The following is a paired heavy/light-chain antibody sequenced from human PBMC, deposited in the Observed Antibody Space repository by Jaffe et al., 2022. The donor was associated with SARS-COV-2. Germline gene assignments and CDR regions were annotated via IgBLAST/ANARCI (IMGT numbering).Heavy chain of an antibody. D-gene: IGHD6-13*01. Sequence: EVQLLESGGGLVQPGGSLRLSCAASGFTFSSYAMSWVRQAPGKGLEWVSAISGSGGSTYYADSVKGRFTISRDNSKNTLYLQMNSLRAEDTAVYYCAKDTEAAAGTIFYYYYGMDVWGQGTTVTVSS. V-gene: IGHV3-23*01. CDR3: AKDTEAAAGTIFYYYYGMDV. CDR1: GFTFSSYA. J-gene: IGHJ6*02. CDR2: ISGSGGST.
Light chain of an antibody. CDR2: AAS. CDR1: QSISSY. J-gene: IGKJ4*01. Sequence: DIQMTQSPSSLSASVGDRVTITCRASQSISSYLNWYQQKPGKAPKLLIYAASSLQSGVPSRFSGSGSGTDFTLTISSLQPEDFATYYCQQSYSTPLSFGGGTKVEIK. V-gene: IGKV1-39*01. CDR3: QQSYSTPLS.